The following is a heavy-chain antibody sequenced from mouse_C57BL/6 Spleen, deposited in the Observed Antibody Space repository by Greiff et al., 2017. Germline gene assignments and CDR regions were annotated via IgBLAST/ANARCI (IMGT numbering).Heavy chain of an antibody. J-gene: IGHJ4*01. V-gene: IGHV1-69*01. CDR3: ARNYGSSLTPAMDY. Sequence: QVQLQQPGAELVMPGASVKLSCKASGYTFTSYWMHWVKQRPGQGLERIGEIDPSDSYTNYNQKFKGKSTLTVDKSSSTAYMQLSSLTSEDSAVYYCARNYGSSLTPAMDYWGQGTSVTVSS. D-gene: IGHD1-1*01. CDR2: IDPSDSYT. CDR1: GYTFTSYW.